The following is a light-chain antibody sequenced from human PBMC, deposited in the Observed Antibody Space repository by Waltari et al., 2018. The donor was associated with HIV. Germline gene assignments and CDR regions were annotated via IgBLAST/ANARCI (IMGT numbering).Light chain of an antibody. CDR2: QETA. CDR3: QAWDTSGVV. CDR1: KLGNKY. V-gene: IGLV3-1*01. J-gene: IGLJ2*01. Sequence: SSELIQPPSMSVSPGQTASITCSGDKLGNKYASWYQQKPGQSPVLVMYQETATTSKEGSRRANYPGDTATLTISGTQALDEADYYCQAWDTSGVVFGGGTKLTVL.